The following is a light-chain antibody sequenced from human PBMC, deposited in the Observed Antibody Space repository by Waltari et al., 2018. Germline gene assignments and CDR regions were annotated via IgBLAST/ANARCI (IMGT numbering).Light chain of an antibody. V-gene: IGLV1-40*01. Sequence: QSVLTHPPSVSGAPGQRVTISCTGSRSNIGAGYEVHWYQQLPETVPQLLITSNSNRPSGVPDRFSGSRSDTSASLAITGLQTEDEADYYCQSYDSSLSGSVVFGGGTKLTVL. CDR3: QSYDSSLSGSVV. J-gene: IGLJ2*01. CDR2: SNS. CDR1: RSNIGAGYE.